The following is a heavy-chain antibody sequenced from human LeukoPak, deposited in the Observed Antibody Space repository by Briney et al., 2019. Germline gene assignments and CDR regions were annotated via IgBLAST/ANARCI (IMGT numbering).Heavy chain of an antibody. CDR1: GYTFTSYG. CDR3: ARPPSASETAAGSFDY. V-gene: IGHV1-18*01. CDR2: ISAYNDNT. D-gene: IGHD6-13*01. J-gene: IGHJ4*02. Sequence: ASVKVSCKASGYTFTSYGISWVRQAPGQGLEWMGGISAYNDNTNYAQKLQGRLPMTTDTSPRTAYMELRSLRSDDTAVYYCARPPSASETAAGSFDYWGQGTLVTVSS.